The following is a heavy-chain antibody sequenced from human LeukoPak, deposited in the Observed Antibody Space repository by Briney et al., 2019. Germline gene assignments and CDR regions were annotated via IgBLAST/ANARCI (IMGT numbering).Heavy chain of an antibody. CDR1: TFTFSRYA. J-gene: IGHJ4*02. D-gene: IGHD5-12*01. Sequence: GGSLRLSCAASTFTFSRYAMAWVRQAPGQGLEWVSAISPTGASTYYADSVKGRFTISRDNSKNTLYLQMNSLRAEDTAVYYCAKRGSGYEDYWGQGTLVTVSS. V-gene: IGHV3-23*01. CDR2: ISPTGAST. CDR3: AKRGSGYEDY.